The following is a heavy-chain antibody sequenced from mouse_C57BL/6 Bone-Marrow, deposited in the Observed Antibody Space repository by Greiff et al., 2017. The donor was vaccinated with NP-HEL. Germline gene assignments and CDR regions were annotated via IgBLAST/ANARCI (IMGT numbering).Heavy chain of an antibody. J-gene: IGHJ1*03. CDR1: GYTFTSYW. V-gene: IGHV1-72*01. CDR2: IDPNSGGT. D-gene: IGHD1-1*01. CDR3: SRYYYGSRGWYFDV. Sequence: QVQLQQPGADLVKPGASVKLSCKASGYTFTSYWMHWVKQRPGRGLEWIGRIDPNSGGTKFNEKFKTKATLTVAKPSSTAYMQLSSLTSEESAVYYCSRYYYGSRGWYFDVWGTGTTVTVSS.